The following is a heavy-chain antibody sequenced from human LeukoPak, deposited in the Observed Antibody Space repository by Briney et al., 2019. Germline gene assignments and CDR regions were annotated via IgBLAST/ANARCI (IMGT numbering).Heavy chain of an antibody. CDR1: GDSVSSKGVA. Sequence: SQTLSLTCAISGDSVSSKGVAWNWIRQSPSSGLEWLGKTYYRSTWNNDYAVCVKSRVTINPDTSKNQFSLQLNSVTAEDTAVYYCARMSSGGMFDSWGQGTLVTVSS. D-gene: IGHD1-26*01. CDR3: ARMSSGGMFDS. J-gene: IGHJ5*01. V-gene: IGHV6-1*01. CDR2: TYYRSTWNN.